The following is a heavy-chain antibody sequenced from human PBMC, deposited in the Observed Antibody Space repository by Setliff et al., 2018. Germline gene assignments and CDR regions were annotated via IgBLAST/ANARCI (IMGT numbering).Heavy chain of an antibody. V-gene: IGHV3-7*01. D-gene: IGHD6-25*01. CDR1: GFTFSSFW. J-gene: IGHJ4*02. Sequence: PGGSLRLSCVASGFTFSSFWMSWVRQAPGKGLEWVANIKKDGSEKYYVGSVRGRFTISRDNAKESMYLQMNSLRAEDTAVYYCVRDTTSGWMLTNWGQGTLVTVSS. CDR2: IKKDGSEK. CDR3: VRDTTSGWMLTN.